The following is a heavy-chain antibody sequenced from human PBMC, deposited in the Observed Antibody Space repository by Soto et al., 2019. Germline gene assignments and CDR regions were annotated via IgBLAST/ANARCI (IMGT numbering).Heavy chain of an antibody. D-gene: IGHD4-17*01. CDR2: IYYSGST. Sequence: SETLSLTCTVSGGSISSYYWSWIRQPPGKGLEWIGYIYYSGSTNYNPSLKSRVTISADTSKNQFSLKLSSVTAADTAVYYCARAEDYGGIYYYYGMDVWGQGTTVTVSS. CDR3: ARAEDYGGIYYYYGMDV. V-gene: IGHV4-59*08. CDR1: GGSISSYY. J-gene: IGHJ6*02.